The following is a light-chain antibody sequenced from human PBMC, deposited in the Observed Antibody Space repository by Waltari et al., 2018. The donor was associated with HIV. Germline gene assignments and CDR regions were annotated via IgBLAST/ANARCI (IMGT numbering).Light chain of an antibody. CDR3: QQYYSAPPT. V-gene: IGKV4-1*01. J-gene: IGKJ4*01. CDR1: QSVLYSSKNKNY. Sequence: DIVMTQSPDSLAVSLGERAPINCKSSQSVLYSSKNKNYLAWYQQKPGQPPTLLIYWASSRESGVPDRFSGGGSGTDFTLTISSLQAEDVAVYYCQQYYSAPPTFGGGTKVEI. CDR2: WAS.